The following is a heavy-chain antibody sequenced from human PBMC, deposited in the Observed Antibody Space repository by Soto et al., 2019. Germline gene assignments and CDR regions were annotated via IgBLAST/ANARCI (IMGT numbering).Heavy chain of an antibody. J-gene: IGHJ4*02. V-gene: IGHV4-39*01. Sequence: SENLSLTCTVSGGSISSSSYYWGWIRQPPGKGLEWIGSIYYSGSTYYNPSLKSRVTISVDTSKNQFSLKLSSVTAADTAVYYCARHRIVGAYYFDYWGQGTLVTVSS. CDR3: ARHRIVGAYYFDY. CDR1: GGSISSSSYY. CDR2: IYYSGST. D-gene: IGHD1-26*01.